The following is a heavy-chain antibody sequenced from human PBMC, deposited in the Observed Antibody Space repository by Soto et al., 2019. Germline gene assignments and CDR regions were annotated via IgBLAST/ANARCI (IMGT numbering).Heavy chain of an antibody. CDR3: SRVKSMSSSWYGPHQWLYWFDP. CDR1: GGSFSGYY. CDR2: INHSGST. V-gene: IGHV4-34*01. Sequence: SETLSLTCAVYGGSFSGYYWSWIRQPPGKGLEWIGEINHSGSTNYNPSLKSRVTISVDTSKNQFSLKLSSVTAADTAVYYWSRVKSMSSSWYGPHQWLYWFDPWGQGTLVTVSS. D-gene: IGHD6-13*01. J-gene: IGHJ5*02.